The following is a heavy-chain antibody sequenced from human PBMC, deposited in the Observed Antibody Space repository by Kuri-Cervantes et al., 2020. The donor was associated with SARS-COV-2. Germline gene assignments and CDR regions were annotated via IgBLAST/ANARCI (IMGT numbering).Heavy chain of an antibody. J-gene: IGHJ5*01. CDR3: ARAFVGKSYHESSGRKFDS. Sequence: LRLSCTVSGGSISSGGYYWTWIRQHPGRGLEWIAHIYYSGSTYYNPSLKSRVIISVDMSKNQLSLKLSSVTAADTAVYYCARAFVGKSYHESSGRKFDSWGQGTLVTVSS. V-gene: IGHV4-31*03. CDR2: IYYSGST. D-gene: IGHD3-22*01. CDR1: GGSISSGGYY.